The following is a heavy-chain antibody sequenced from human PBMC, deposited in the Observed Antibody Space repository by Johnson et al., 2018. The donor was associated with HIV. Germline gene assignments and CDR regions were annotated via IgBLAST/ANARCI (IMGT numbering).Heavy chain of an antibody. D-gene: IGHD3-16*01. CDR2: LWYDGTTA. V-gene: IGHV3-33*03. CDR1: VFTFDDYG. J-gene: IGHJ3*02. CDR3: AKTGGGAALDS. Sequence: QVQLVESGGGVVRPGGSLRLSCAASVFTFDDYGVSWVRQAPGNGLEWVAILWYDGTTAFYADSVKGRFTISRDTSKKMLYLQMNSLRVDDTAVYYCAKTGGGAALDSWGQGTMVTVSS.